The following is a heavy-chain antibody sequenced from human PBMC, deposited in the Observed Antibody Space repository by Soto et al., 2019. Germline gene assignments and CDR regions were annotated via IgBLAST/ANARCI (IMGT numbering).Heavy chain of an antibody. CDR1: GFTFSSYA. CDR3: AMLGGWSGGSNDMAV. J-gene: IGHJ6*02. D-gene: IGHD6-19*01. V-gene: IGHV3-23*01. Sequence: SLRLSCTASGFTFSSYAMSWVRQAPGKGLEWVSVISGSGSSTYYADSVKGRFTISRDNSKNTLYLQMNSLRAEDTAVYYCAMLGGWSGGSNDMAVWGQGTTVTVSS. CDR2: ISGSGSST.